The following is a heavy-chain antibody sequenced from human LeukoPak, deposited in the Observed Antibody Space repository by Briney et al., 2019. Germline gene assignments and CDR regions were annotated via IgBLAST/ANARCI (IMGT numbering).Heavy chain of an antibody. CDR1: GFTFSSYA. V-gene: IGHV3-21*01. J-gene: IGHJ4*02. CDR3: ARLEQWHHFDY. D-gene: IGHD6-19*01. Sequence: GGSLRLSCAASGFTFSSYAMSWVRQAPGKGLEWVSSISSSSSYIYYADSVKGRFTISRDNAKNSLYLQINSLRAEDTAVYYCARLEQWHHFDYWGQGTLVTVSS. CDR2: ISSSSSYI.